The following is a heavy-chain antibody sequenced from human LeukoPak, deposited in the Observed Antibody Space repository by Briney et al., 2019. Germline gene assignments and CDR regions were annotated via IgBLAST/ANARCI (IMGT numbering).Heavy chain of an antibody. CDR2: ISGSAHKI. J-gene: IGHJ5*02. V-gene: IGHV3-21*01. CDR3: ARDQEAAMVMWFDP. Sequence: GGSLRLSCVASGITFSNYAVSWVRQAPDKGLDWVSVISGSAHKICYADSVKGRFTISRDNVKNSLYLQMNSLRAEDTAVYYCARDQEAAMVMWFDPWGQGTLVTVSS. D-gene: IGHD2-2*01. CDR1: GITFSNYA.